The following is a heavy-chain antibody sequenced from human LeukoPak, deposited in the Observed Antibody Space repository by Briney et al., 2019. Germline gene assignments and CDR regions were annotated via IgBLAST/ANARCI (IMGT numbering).Heavy chain of an antibody. D-gene: IGHD6-6*01. J-gene: IGHJ6*03. CDR1: GGSISSYY. CDR2: IYTSGST. Sequence: SETLSLTCTVSGGSISSYYWSWIRRPAGKGLEWIGRIYTSGSTNYNPSLKSRVTMSVDTSKNQFSLKLSSVTAADTAVYYCARGREYSSSYDYYYYMDVWGKGTTVTVSS. CDR3: ARGREYSSSYDYYYYMDV. V-gene: IGHV4-4*07.